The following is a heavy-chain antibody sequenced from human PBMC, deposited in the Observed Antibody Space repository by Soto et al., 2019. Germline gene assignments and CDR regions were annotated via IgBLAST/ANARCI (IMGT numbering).Heavy chain of an antibody. CDR3: ARDVTAAAGRWFDP. V-gene: IGHV1-69*04. J-gene: IGHJ5*02. D-gene: IGHD6-13*01. Sequence: GASMKVYWKASGYTFTSYTISWVRQAPGQGLEWMGRIIPILGIANYAQKFQGRVTITADKSTSTAYMELSSLRSEDTAVYYCARDVTAAAGRWFDPSGQGTLVTVSS. CDR1: GYTFTSYT. CDR2: IIPILGIA.